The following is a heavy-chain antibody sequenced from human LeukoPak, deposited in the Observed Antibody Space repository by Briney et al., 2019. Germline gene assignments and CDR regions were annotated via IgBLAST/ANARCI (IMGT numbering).Heavy chain of an antibody. J-gene: IGHJ6*03. Sequence: ASVKVSCKASGYTFTGYYMHWVRQAPGQGLEWMGWINPNSGGTNYAQKFQGRVTMTRDTSISTAYMELSRLRSDDTAVYYCAGDWATRVPAALYYYYYMDVWGKGTTVTVSS. CDR2: INPNSGGT. CDR3: AGDWATRVPAALYYYYYMDV. D-gene: IGHD2-2*01. V-gene: IGHV1-2*02. CDR1: GYTFTGYY.